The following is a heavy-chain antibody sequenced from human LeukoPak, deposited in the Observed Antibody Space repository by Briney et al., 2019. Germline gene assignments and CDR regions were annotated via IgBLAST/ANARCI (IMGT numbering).Heavy chain of an antibody. Sequence: HPGGSLRLSCAASGFTFSSYAMSWVRQAPGKGLEWVSVISGSGDGTYYADSVKGRFTISRDNSKNTLYLQMTSLRAEDTAVYYWAKDLSGGGGDSFDIWGQGTMVTVSS. D-gene: IGHD3-10*01. J-gene: IGHJ3*02. V-gene: IGHV3-23*01. CDR2: ISGSGDGT. CDR1: GFTFSSYA. CDR3: AKDLSGGGGDSFDI.